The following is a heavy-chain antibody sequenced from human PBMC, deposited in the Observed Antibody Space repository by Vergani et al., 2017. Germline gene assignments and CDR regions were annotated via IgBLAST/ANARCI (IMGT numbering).Heavy chain of an antibody. V-gene: IGHV3-23*01. Sequence: EVQLLESGGGLVQPGGSLRLSCAASGFTFSSYAMSWVRQAPGKGLEWVSAISGSGGSTDYADPVKGRFTISRDNSKNTLYLQMNSLRAEDTAVYYCAKIRSDDSSGYCFDYWGQGTLVTVSS. D-gene: IGHD3-22*01. CDR3: AKIRSDDSSGYCFDY. CDR1: GFTFSSYA. J-gene: IGHJ4*02. CDR2: ISGSGGST.